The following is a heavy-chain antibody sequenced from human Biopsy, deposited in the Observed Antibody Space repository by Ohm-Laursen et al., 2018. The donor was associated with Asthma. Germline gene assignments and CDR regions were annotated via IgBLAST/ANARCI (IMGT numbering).Heavy chain of an antibody. Sequence: SLRLSCAASGFSFSNFAIHWVRQAPGKGLEWVGVISKDASTQDCADSVKGRFTMARDNSKNTLDLQMNSLREEDTAVYYCVRDGTDDAFDIWGQGTVVSVSS. J-gene: IGHJ3*02. CDR3: VRDGTDDAFDI. CDR2: ISKDASTQ. D-gene: IGHD1-1*01. V-gene: IGHV3-30*01. CDR1: GFSFSNFA.